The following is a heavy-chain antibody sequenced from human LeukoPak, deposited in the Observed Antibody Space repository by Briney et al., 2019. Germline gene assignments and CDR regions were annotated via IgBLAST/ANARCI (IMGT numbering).Heavy chain of an antibody. CDR2: ISSSSSTI. CDR1: GFTFSDYS. Sequence: GGSLRLSCAASGFTFSDYSMNWVRQAPGKGLEWVSYISSSSSTIYYADSVKGRFTISRDSAKNSLYLQMNSLRAEDTALYYCARGLPWNWFDYWGQGTLVTVSS. V-gene: IGHV3-48*01. J-gene: IGHJ5*01. CDR3: ARGLPWNWFDY.